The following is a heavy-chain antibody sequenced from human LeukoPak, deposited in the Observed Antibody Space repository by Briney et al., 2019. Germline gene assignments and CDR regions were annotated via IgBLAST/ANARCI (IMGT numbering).Heavy chain of an antibody. CDR2: INTDGSIT. CDR3: ARGESLKYFQH. J-gene: IGHJ1*01. V-gene: IGHV3-74*01. CDR1: GFTFSSYW. Sequence: GGSLRLSCAASGFTFSSYWMHWVRHAPGKGLVWVSRINTDGSITSYVDSVKGRFTISRDNAKNTLYLYMTSLRAEDTAVYYCARGESLKYFQHWGQGTLVTVSS.